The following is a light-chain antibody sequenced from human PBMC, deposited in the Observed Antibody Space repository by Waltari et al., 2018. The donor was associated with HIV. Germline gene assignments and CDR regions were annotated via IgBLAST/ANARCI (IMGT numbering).Light chain of an antibody. J-gene: IGLJ3*02. V-gene: IGLV2-8*01. Sequence: QSALTQPPSASGSLGQSVTISCTGSSSDIGAYDFVSWFHQHPHSAPNLLLYEVTRRPSTVSARFSGSRSGNTAFLTVAGLQPDDEATYFCSSYGDSLRVLFGGGTNVTVL. CDR1: SSDIGAYDF. CDR3: SSYGDSLRVL. CDR2: EVT.